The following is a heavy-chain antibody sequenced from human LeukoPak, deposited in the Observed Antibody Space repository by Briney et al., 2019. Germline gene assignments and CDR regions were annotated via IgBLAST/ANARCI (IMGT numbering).Heavy chain of an antibody. V-gene: IGHV3-23*01. CDR1: GFTFSNYA. J-gene: IGHJ4*02. CDR3: SKVGYSNDDRGNFDY. Sequence: GGSLRLSCAPSGFTFSNYAMSWVRQAPGKGLEWASGISGGGGITYYADSVKGRFTITRDNSKNMVYVQMNSSRAEDTAIDYCSKVGYSNDDRGNFDYWGQGTLVTVSS. CDR2: ISGGGGIT. D-gene: IGHD6-13*01.